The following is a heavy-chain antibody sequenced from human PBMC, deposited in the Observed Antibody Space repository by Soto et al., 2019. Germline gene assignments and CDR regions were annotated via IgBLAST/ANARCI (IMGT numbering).Heavy chain of an antibody. CDR1: GDSINNYY. J-gene: IGHJ4*02. V-gene: IGHV4-59*08. Sequence: SETLSLTCTVSGDSINNYYWSWIRQPPGKGPEWIGYIYYSGSTNYNPSLKSRVSISIDTSRNQFSLKLTSVTAADTGVYYCASSSPFHYWGPGILVTVSS. CDR3: ASSSPFHY. D-gene: IGHD6-6*01. CDR2: IYYSGST.